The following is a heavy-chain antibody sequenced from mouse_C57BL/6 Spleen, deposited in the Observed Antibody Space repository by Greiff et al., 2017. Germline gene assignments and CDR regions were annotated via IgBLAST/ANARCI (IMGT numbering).Heavy chain of an antibody. Sequence: QVQLKESGPGLVQPSQSLSITCTVSGFSLTSYGVHWVRQSPGKGLEWLGVIWSGGSTDYYAAFISSLSISKDNSKSQVFFKMNSLQADDTAIYYCGRKNAMDYWGQGTSVTVSS. J-gene: IGHJ4*01. CDR3: GRKNAMDY. CDR2: IWSGGST. CDR1: GFSLTSYG. V-gene: IGHV2-2*01.